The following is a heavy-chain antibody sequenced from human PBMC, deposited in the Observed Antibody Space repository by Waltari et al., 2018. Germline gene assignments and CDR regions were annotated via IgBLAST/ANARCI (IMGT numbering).Heavy chain of an antibody. J-gene: IGHJ4*02. V-gene: IGHV4-39*01. CDR1: GGSISSSSYY. CDR3: ASQGIVGADFDY. Sequence: QLQLQESGPGLVKPSETLSLTCTVSGGSISSSSYYWGWIRQPPGKGLEWIGSIYYSGGTYYNPTLKSRVTISVDTSKNQFSLKLSSVTAADTAVYYCASQGIVGADFDYWGQGTLVTVSS. D-gene: IGHD1-26*01. CDR2: IYYSGGT.